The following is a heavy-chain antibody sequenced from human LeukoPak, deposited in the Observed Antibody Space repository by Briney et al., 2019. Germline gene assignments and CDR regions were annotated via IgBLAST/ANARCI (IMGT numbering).Heavy chain of an antibody. V-gene: IGHV4-59*11. CDR2: MLDSVTS. CDR1: GGSFSSHY. D-gene: IGHD3-16*01. CDR3: ATIKRGNPFGYFDF. J-gene: IGHJ4*02. Sequence: SETLSLTCTVSGGSFSSHYWGWIRQSPGKGLGWIAYMLDSVTSKDNPSLKSRLTLSADTSKNQFSLRLSYVTAADTAVYYCATIKRGNPFGYFDFWGQGILVTVSS.